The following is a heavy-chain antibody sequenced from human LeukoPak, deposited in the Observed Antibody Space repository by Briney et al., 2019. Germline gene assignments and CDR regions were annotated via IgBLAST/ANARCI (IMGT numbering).Heavy chain of an antibody. J-gene: IGHJ4*02. D-gene: IGHD1-26*01. V-gene: IGHV3-30*02. CDR1: GFTFSSYG. Sequence: GGSLRLSCAASGFTFSSYGMHWVRQAPGKGLEWVAFIRYDGSNKYYADSVKGRLTISRDNSKNTLYLQMNSLRAEDTAVYYCGSSCPPGGYFDYWGQGTLVTVSS. CDR2: IRYDGSNK. CDR3: GSSCPPGGYFDY.